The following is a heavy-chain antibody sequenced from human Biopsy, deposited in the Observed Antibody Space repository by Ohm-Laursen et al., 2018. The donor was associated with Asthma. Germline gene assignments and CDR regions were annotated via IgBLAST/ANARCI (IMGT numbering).Heavy chain of an antibody. J-gene: IGHJ3*02. CDR3: ARQSGQEYGDSIPFDT. V-gene: IGHV3-30*03. D-gene: IGHD3-22*01. CDR2: VSSDGHNK. CDR1: GFVFSQCG. Sequence: SSLRLSCAASGFVFSQCGMHWVRQGPGKGLEWVALVSSDGHNKYYEDSVKGRFTISRDNSRNRLYLQINILTVEDSAVYFCARQSGQEYGDSIPFDTWGQGTKVAVSS.